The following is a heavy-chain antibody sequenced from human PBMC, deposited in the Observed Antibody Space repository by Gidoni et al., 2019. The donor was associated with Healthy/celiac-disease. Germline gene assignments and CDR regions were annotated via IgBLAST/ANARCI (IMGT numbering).Heavy chain of an antibody. D-gene: IGHD5-18*01. CDR2: ISGDGGNT. V-gene: IGHV3-43*02. CDR1: GFTFDDYA. Sequence: EVQLVEAGGGVVQPGGSLRHSCAASGFTFDDYAMHWVRQAPGKGLGWVSRISGDGGNTYYADSVKGRFTISRDNSKNSLYLQMNSLRTEDTALYYCAKTSEGYSYGYCFDYWGQGTLVTVSS. CDR3: AKTSEGYSYGYCFDY. J-gene: IGHJ4*02.